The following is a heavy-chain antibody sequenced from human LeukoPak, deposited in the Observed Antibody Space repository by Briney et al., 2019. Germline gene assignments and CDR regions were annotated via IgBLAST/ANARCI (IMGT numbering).Heavy chain of an antibody. CDR2: IKQDGSEK. Sequence: GGSLRLSCAASGFTFSRYWMSWVRQAPGKGLEWVANIKQDGSEKYYVDSVKGRFTISRDNAKNSLYLQVNSLRAEDTAVYYCARDGAARGSGSYGDWGQGTLVTVSS. CDR3: ARDGAARGSGSYGD. D-gene: IGHD3-10*01. J-gene: IGHJ4*02. CDR1: GFTFSRYW. V-gene: IGHV3-7*01.